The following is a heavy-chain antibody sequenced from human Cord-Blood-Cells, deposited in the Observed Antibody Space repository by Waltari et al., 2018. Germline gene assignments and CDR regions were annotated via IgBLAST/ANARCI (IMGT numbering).Heavy chain of an antibody. CDR1: GGSFRGSY. V-gene: IGHV4-34*01. CDR3: ARGSRIIAARVDFQH. Sequence: QVQLQQWGAGLLKPSETLSLTCAVYGGSFRGSYWSGLLQPPGKGLEWIGEINHSGSTNYNPSLKSRVTISVDTSKNQFSLKLSSVTAADTAVYYCARGSRIIAARVDFQHWGQGTLVTVSS. D-gene: IGHD6-6*01. J-gene: IGHJ1*01. CDR2: INHSGST.